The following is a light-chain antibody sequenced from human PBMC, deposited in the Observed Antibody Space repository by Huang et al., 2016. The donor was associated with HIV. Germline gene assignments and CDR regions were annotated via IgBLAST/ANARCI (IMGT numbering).Light chain of an antibody. CDR1: QDITDY. J-gene: IGKJ2*01. CDR3: QQYDTLPYI. V-gene: IGKV1-33*01. Sequence: DIQVTQSPSSLSASVGDRVTITCQASQDITDYLNWYQQTPGKAPKPLISDASNVASGVQERCSGTRSGTDFTLTITSLQPEDIATYYCQQYDTLPYIFGQGTKLEI. CDR2: DAS.